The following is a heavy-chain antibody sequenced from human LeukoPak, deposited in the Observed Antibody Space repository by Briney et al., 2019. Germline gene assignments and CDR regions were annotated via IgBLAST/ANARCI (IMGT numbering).Heavy chain of an antibody. J-gene: IGHJ2*01. Sequence: GGSLRLSCAASGFTFSSYWMSWVRQALGKGLEWVANIKQDGSEKYYVDSVKGRFTISRDNAKNSLYLQMNSLRAEDTAVYYCARDQGSSGYLGYFDLWGRGTLVTVSS. CDR2: IKQDGSEK. CDR3: ARDQGSSGYLGYFDL. V-gene: IGHV3-7*03. D-gene: IGHD3-22*01. CDR1: GFTFSSYW.